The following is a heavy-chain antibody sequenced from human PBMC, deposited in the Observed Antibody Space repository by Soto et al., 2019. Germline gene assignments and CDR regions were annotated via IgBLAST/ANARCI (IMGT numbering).Heavy chain of an antibody. J-gene: IGHJ2*01. CDR1: GFTFSSYS. CDR2: ISSTSNTI. CDR3: ARDTGGYNYVTYWYFDL. Sequence: EVQLVESGGGLVQPGGSLRLSCAASGFTFSSYSMNWVRQAPGKGLEWVSYISSTSNTIYYADSVKGRFTISRDNAKNSLYLQMSSLGDGDTAVYYCARDTGGYNYVTYWYFDLWGRGTLVTVSS. V-gene: IGHV3-48*02. D-gene: IGHD5-12*01.